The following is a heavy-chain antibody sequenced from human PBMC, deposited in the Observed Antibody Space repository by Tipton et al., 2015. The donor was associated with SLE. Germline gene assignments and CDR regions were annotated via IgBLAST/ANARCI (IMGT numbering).Heavy chain of an antibody. CDR2: TYYRAKWYN. D-gene: IGHD2-15*01. CDR1: GDSVSSNSAA. J-gene: IGHJ4*02. Sequence: PGLVKPSQTLSLTCAISGDSVSSNSAAWSWIRQSPSRGLEWLGRTYYRAKWYNDYAVSVKSRITINADTSKNQFSLQLNSVTPDDTAVYYCARLRVVADTPDNFDYWGQGTLVTVSS. CDR3: ARLRVVADTPDNFDY. V-gene: IGHV6-1*01.